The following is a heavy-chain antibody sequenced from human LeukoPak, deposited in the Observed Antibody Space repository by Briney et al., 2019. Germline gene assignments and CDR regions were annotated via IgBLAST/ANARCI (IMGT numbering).Heavy chain of an antibody. D-gene: IGHD6-19*01. Sequence: GGSLRLSCAASGFTFSSYWMHWVRQAPGKGLVWVSRISSDGSSTSYADSVKGRFTISRDNAKNTLYLQMNSLRAEDTAVYYCARGGSGWSAFDHWGQGTLVTVSS. CDR2: ISSDGSST. CDR3: ARGGSGWSAFDH. V-gene: IGHV3-74*01. CDR1: GFTFSSYW. J-gene: IGHJ4*02.